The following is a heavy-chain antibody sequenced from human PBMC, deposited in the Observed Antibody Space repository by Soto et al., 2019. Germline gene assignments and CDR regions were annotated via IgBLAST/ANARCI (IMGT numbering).Heavy chain of an antibody. D-gene: IGHD2-2*01. CDR3: AKERFVYDFGIVPAATLIGLAV. CDR1: GFTFSTYD. Sequence: LRLSCAASGFTFSTYDMHWVRQATGKGLEWVSAIGAADDPYYSGSVKGRFTISRENAKSSLSLQMNSLRVGDTGVYYCAKERFVYDFGIVPAATLIGLAVWGQGTTVTVSS. CDR2: IGAADDP. V-gene: IGHV3-13*05. J-gene: IGHJ6*02.